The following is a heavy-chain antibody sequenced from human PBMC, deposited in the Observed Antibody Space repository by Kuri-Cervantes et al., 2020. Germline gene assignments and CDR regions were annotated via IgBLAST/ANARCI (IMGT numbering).Heavy chain of an antibody. CDR2: ISYDGSNK. Sequence: LSLTCAASGFTFSSYGMHWVRQAPGKGLEWVAVISYDGSNKYYADSVKGRFTISRDNSKNTLYLQMNSLRAEDTAVYYCAREYSYGFNLGYWGQGTLVTVSS. J-gene: IGHJ4*02. D-gene: IGHD5-18*01. V-gene: IGHV3-30*03. CDR1: GFTFSSYG. CDR3: AREYSYGFNLGY.